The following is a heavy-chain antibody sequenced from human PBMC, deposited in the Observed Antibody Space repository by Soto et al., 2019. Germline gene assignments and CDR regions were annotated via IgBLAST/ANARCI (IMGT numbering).Heavy chain of an antibody. CDR3: TRGGDAYKNGH. J-gene: IGHJ4*02. CDR1: GGSISSGNYY. V-gene: IGHV4-30-4*02. Sequence: SETLSLTCTVSGGSISSGNYYWSWIRQPPGKGLEWIGFISYSGSAYYNPSLKSRVTISVDTSKNQFSLKLTSVNAAGTAVYYCTRGGDAYKNGHWGQGTLVTVSS. D-gene: IGHD2-21*01. CDR2: ISYSGSA.